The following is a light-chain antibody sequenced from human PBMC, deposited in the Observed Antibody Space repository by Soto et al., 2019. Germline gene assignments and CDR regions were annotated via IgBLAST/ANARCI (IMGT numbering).Light chain of an antibody. CDR1: SSDVGSYNL. J-gene: IGLJ2*01. Sequence: QSALTQPASVSGSPGQSITISCTGTSSDVGSYNLVSWYQQHPGKAPKLMIYEVSKRPSGVSNRFSGSKSGNTASLTISGLQAEDEADYYCCSYACSSTVVFGGWTNLTVL. CDR3: CSYACSSTVV. CDR2: EVS. V-gene: IGLV2-23*02.